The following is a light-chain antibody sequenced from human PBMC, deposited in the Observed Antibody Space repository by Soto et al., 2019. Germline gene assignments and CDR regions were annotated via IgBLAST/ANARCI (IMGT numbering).Light chain of an antibody. Sequence: EIVLTQSPGTLSLSPGERATLSCRASQSVNTNYLAWYQQKSGQAPSLLIYGASSRATGIPDRFSGSGSGTDFTLTISRLEPEDFAAYFCLQYGSSPITFGQGTRLEIK. CDR1: QSVNTNY. CDR2: GAS. V-gene: IGKV3-20*01. CDR3: LQYGSSPIT. J-gene: IGKJ5*01.